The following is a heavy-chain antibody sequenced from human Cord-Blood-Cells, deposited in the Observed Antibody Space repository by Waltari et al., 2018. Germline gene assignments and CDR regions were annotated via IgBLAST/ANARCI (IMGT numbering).Heavy chain of an antibody. Sequence: LVQSGASVKVSCKASGYTFTGYYMHWVRQAPGQGLEWLGWINPHSGGTNYAQKFQGWVTRTRDTSISTAYMELSRLRSDDTAVYYCARAGTGETFDYWGQGTLVTVSS. CDR1: GYTFTGYY. V-gene: IGHV1-2*04. CDR3: ARAGTGETFDY. D-gene: IGHD7-27*01. J-gene: IGHJ4*02. CDR2: INPHSGGT.